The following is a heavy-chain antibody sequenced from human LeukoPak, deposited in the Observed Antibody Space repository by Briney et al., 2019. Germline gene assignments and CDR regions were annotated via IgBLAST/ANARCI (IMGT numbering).Heavy chain of an antibody. CDR1: GYTFTSYY. CDR2: INPSGGST. J-gene: IGHJ5*02. Sequence: GASVKVSCKASGYTFTSYYMHWVRQAPGQGLEWMGIINPSGGSTSYAQKFQGRVTITRNTSISTAYMELSSLRSEDTAVYYCARARSYRHQLNALSYWFDPWGQGTLVTVSS. CDR3: ARARSYRHQLNALSYWFDP. V-gene: IGHV1-46*01. D-gene: IGHD5-24*01.